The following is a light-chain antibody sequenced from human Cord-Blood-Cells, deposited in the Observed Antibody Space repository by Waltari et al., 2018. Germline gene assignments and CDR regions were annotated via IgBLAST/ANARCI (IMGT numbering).Light chain of an antibody. Sequence: QSALTQPPSASGSPGQSVTISCTGTSSDVGGYNYVSWYQQHPGKAPKLMIYDVSKRPSGVPDRFSGSKSGNTASLTVSGLQAEDEADYYCSSYAGSNNYVVFGGGTKLIVL. CDR3: SSYAGSNNYVV. CDR2: DVS. J-gene: IGLJ2*01. V-gene: IGLV2-8*01. CDR1: SSDVGGYNY.